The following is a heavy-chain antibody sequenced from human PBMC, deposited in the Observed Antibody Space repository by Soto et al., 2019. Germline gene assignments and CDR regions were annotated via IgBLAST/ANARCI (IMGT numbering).Heavy chain of an antibody. CDR1: GGSINSRYW. D-gene: IGHD3-10*01. CDR2: IYHSGST. J-gene: IGHJ4*02. Sequence: SETLSLTCAVSGGSINSRYWWSWVRQSPGKGLEWIGEIYHSGSTNYNPSLKSRVTISVDKSKNQFSPNLSSVTAADTAVYYCARDQNGSGNYYTRYFDYWGQGTLVT. V-gene: IGHV4-4*02. CDR3: ARDQNGSGNYYTRYFDY.